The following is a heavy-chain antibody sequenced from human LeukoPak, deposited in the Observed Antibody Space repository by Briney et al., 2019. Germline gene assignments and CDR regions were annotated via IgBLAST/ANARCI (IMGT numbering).Heavy chain of an antibody. CDR1: GFTFSTYN. Sequence: PGGSLRLSCAASGFTFSTYNMNWVRQAPGKGLEWVSYISSSTNTIYYADSVKGRFTIPRDNAKNSLYLQMNSLRAEDTALYYCARGYYYDNSGLFDYWGQGTLVTVSS. V-gene: IGHV3-48*01. D-gene: IGHD3-22*01. CDR3: ARGYYYDNSGLFDY. J-gene: IGHJ4*02. CDR2: ISSSTNTI.